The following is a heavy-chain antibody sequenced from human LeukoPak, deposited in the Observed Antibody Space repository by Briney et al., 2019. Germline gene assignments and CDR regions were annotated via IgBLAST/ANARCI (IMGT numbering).Heavy chain of an antibody. CDR1: GFAFGIFA. J-gene: IGHJ4*02. V-gene: IGHV3-33*08. Sequence: GGSLRLSCAASGFAFGIFAMSWVRQAPGKGLEWVAVIWYDGSNKYYADSVKGRFTISRDNSKNTLYLQMNSLRAEDTAVYYCARDDRGGYYFDYWGQGTLVTVSS. CDR3: ARDDRGGYYFDY. CDR2: IWYDGSNK. D-gene: IGHD3-16*01.